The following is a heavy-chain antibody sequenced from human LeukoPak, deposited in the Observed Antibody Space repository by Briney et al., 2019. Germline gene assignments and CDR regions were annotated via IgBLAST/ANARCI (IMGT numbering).Heavy chain of an antibody. V-gene: IGHV4-34*01. CDR2: INHSGST. CDR1: GGSFSGYY. J-gene: IGHJ4*02. Sequence: SETLSLTCAVYGGSFSGYYWSWIRQPPGKGLEWIGEINHSGSTNYNPSLKSRVTISVDTSKNQFSLELTSVTAADTAVYYCARLKATVSIHAYFDSWGQGTLVIVSS. CDR3: ARLKATVSIHAYFDS. D-gene: IGHD4-17*01.